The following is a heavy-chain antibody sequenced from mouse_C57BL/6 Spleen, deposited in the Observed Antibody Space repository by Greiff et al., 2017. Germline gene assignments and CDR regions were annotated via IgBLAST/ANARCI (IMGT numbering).Heavy chain of an antibody. J-gene: IGHJ3*01. Sequence: VQLQQPGAELVRPGTSVKLSCKASGYTFTNYWMHWVKQRPGQGLEWIGVIDPSDSYTNYNQKFKGKATLTVDTSSSTAYMQLSSLTSEDSAVYYCARDGNWFAYWGQGTLVTVSA. V-gene: IGHV1-59*01. CDR3: ARDGNWFAY. CDR1: GYTFTNYW. D-gene: IGHD2-1*01. CDR2: IDPSDSYT.